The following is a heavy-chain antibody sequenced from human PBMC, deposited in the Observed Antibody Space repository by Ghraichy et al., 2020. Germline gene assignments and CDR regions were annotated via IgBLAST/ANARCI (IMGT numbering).Heavy chain of an antibody. V-gene: IGHV3-33*01. CDR3: ARGLKYGDYSPRTLDY. J-gene: IGHJ4*02. CDR1: GFTFSSYG. D-gene: IGHD4-17*01. CDR2: IWYDGSNA. Sequence: GGSLRLSCAASGFTFSSYGMHWVRQAPGKGLEWVAVIWYDGSNAYYADSVKGRFTISRDNSKNTLYVQMNNLRAEDTAVYYCARGLKYGDYSPRTLDYWGQGTLVTVSS.